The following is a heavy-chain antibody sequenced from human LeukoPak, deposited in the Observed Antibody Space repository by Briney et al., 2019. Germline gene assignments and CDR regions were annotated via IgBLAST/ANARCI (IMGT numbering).Heavy chain of an antibody. V-gene: IGHV1-2*02. D-gene: IGHD4-17*01. J-gene: IGHJ4*02. CDR2: INPNSGGT. CDR1: GYTFTGYY. CDR3: ARDDYGDEGGGY. Sequence: ASVKVSCKASGYTFTGYYMHWVRQAPGQGLEWMGWINPNSGGTNYAQKFQGRVTMTRDTSISTAYMELSRLRSDDTAVYYCARDDYGDEGGGYWGQGTLVAVSS.